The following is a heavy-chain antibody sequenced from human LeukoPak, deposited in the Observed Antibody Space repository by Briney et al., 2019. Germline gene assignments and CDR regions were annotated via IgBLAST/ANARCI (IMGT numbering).Heavy chain of an antibody. Sequence: ASVKVSCTASGYTFTGYYMHWVRQAPGQGLEWMGWINPNSGGTNYAQKFQGRVTMTRDTSISTAYMELSRLRSDDTAVYYCARDLVLRFLEWLNYGMDVWGQGTTVTVSS. CDR2: INPNSGGT. D-gene: IGHD3-3*01. CDR1: GYTFTGYY. J-gene: IGHJ6*02. CDR3: ARDLVLRFLEWLNYGMDV. V-gene: IGHV1-2*02.